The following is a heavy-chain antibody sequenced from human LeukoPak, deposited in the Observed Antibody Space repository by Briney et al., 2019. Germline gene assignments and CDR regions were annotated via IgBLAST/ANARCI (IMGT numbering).Heavy chain of an antibody. V-gene: IGHV1-2*02. Sequence: ASVKVSCKASGYTFTGYYMHWVRQAPGQGLEWMGWINPNSGGTNYAQKFQGRVTMTRDTSISTAYMELSRLRSDDTAVYYCARVTDSGSYFEGGAFDYWGQGTLVTVSS. CDR2: INPNSGGT. J-gene: IGHJ4*02. CDR3: ARVTDSGSYFEGGAFDY. D-gene: IGHD1-26*01. CDR1: GYTFTGYY.